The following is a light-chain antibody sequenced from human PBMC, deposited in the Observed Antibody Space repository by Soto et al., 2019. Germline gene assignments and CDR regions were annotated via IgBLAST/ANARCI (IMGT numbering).Light chain of an antibody. CDR2: GAS. CDR3: QQSYSTPLGT. CDR1: QSVSSN. V-gene: IGKV3-15*01. Sequence: EIVMTQSPATLSVSPGERATLSCRASQSVSSNLAWYQQKPGQAPRLLIYGASTRATGIPARFSGSGSGTEFTLTISSLQPEDFATYYCQQSYSTPLGTFGPGTKVDIK. J-gene: IGKJ3*01.